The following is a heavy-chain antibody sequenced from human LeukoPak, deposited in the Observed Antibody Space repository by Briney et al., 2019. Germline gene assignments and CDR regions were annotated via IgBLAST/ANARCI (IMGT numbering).Heavy chain of an antibody. Sequence: SVKVSCKASGGTFSSYAISWVRQAPGQGLEWMGRIIPIFGTANYAQRFQGRVTITTDESTSTAYMELSSLRSEDTAVYYRARGVLRWGSEYYYYMDVWGKGTTVTVSS. CDR2: IIPIFGTA. D-gene: IGHD7-27*01. V-gene: IGHV1-69*05. J-gene: IGHJ6*03. CDR1: GGTFSSYA. CDR3: ARGVLRWGSEYYYYMDV.